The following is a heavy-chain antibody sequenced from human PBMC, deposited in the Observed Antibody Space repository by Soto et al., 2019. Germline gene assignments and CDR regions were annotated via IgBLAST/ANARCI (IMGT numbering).Heavy chain of an antibody. CDR3: ASSDRYSNSNDY. Sequence: WASLKVSCKASGVTFSSYAISWVRQAPGQGLEWMGGIIPIFGTANYAQKFQGRVTITADESTSTAYMELSSLRSEDTAVYYCASSDRYSNSNDYWGQGTLVTVSS. CDR1: GVTFSSYA. D-gene: IGHD4-4*01. CDR2: IIPIFGTA. J-gene: IGHJ4*02. V-gene: IGHV1-69*13.